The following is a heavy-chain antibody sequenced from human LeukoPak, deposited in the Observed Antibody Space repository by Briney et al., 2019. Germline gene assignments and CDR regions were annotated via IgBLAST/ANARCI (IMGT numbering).Heavy chain of an antibody. V-gene: IGHV3-30-3*01. CDR2: ISYDGSNK. Sequence: GGSLRLSCAASGFTFSGYAMHWVRQAPGKGLEWVAVISYDGSNKYYADSVKGRFTISRDNAYKSLYLQLNSLRAEDTAVYYCASGTIVGARGADNWGQGTLVTVSS. CDR3: ASGTIVGARGADN. CDR1: GFTFSGYA. J-gene: IGHJ4*02. D-gene: IGHD1-26*01.